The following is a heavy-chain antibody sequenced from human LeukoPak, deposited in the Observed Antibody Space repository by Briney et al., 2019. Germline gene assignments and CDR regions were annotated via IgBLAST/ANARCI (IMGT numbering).Heavy chain of an antibody. Sequence: ASVKVSCKASGYTFTSHAMHWVRQAPGQRLEWMGWINAGNGNTKYSQKFQGRVTITRDTSASTAYMELSSLRSEDTAVYYCARGLPRAPFGYQLIRNTRFDPWGQGTLVTVSS. CDR3: ARGLPRAPFGYQLIRNTRFDP. CDR1: GYTFTSHA. J-gene: IGHJ5*02. D-gene: IGHD1-14*01. V-gene: IGHV1-3*01. CDR2: INAGNGNT.